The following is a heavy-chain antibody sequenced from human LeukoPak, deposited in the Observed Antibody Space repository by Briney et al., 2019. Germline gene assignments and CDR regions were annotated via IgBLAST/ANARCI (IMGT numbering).Heavy chain of an antibody. CDR3: ARGRRITGTTSYYYMDV. Sequence: ASVKLSCKASGGTFTRYAISWVRQAPGQGLEWMGGIIPIFGTANYAQKFQGRVTITTNESTSTADMELSSLRSEDTAVYYCARGRRITGTTSYYYMDVWGKGTTVTVSS. CDR2: IIPIFGTA. J-gene: IGHJ6*03. D-gene: IGHD1-7*01. V-gene: IGHV1-69*05. CDR1: GGTFTRYA.